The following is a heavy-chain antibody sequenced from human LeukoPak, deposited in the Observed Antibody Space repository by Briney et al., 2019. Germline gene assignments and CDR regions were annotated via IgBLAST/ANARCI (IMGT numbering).Heavy chain of an antibody. CDR3: ARDRGIAAAGTSLNWFDP. J-gene: IGHJ5*02. Sequence: ASVKVSCKASGYTFTGYYMHWVRQAPGQGLEWMGWINPNSGGTNYAQKFQGRVTMTRDTSISTAYMELSRLRSDDTAVYYCARDRGIAAAGTSLNWFDPWGQGTLVTVSS. V-gene: IGHV1-2*02. CDR1: GYTFTGYY. CDR2: INPNSGGT. D-gene: IGHD6-13*01.